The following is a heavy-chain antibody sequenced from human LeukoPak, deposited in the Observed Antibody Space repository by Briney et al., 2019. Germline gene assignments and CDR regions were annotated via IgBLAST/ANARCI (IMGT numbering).Heavy chain of an antibody. Sequence: GGSLRLSCAVSGFTFRSYAMSWVRQAPGKGLEWVSGISGSGGSTYYADSVKGRFTISRDNSKNTLYLQMNSLRAEDTAVYYCATLGYCSSTSCYGYYYGMDVWGQGTTVTVSS. CDR2: ISGSGGST. V-gene: IGHV3-23*01. J-gene: IGHJ6*02. CDR3: ATLGYCSSTSCYGYYYGMDV. D-gene: IGHD2-2*03. CDR1: GFTFRSYA.